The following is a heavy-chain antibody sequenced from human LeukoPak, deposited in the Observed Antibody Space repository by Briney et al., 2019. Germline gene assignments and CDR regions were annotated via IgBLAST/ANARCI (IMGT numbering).Heavy chain of an antibody. D-gene: IGHD1-26*01. V-gene: IGHV1-2*02. CDR2: INPNSGGT. Sequence: ASVKASCKTSGYTFTGYYMHWVRQAPGQGLEWMGWINPNSGGTNYAQKFQGRVTMTRDTSISTVYMELSSLRSEDTAVYYCARGVGIVGAKGHFDYWGQGTLVTVSS. CDR3: ARGVGIVGAKGHFDY. J-gene: IGHJ4*02. CDR1: GYTFTGYY.